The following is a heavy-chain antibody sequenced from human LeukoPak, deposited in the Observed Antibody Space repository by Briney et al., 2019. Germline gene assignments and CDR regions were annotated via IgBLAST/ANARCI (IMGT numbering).Heavy chain of an antibody. CDR1: GFTFRSYT. CDR3: ARDSNYDFLSGYYNYFHY. V-gene: IGHV3-21*01. Sequence: PGGSLRLSCAASGFTFRSYTMNWVRQAPGKGLEWVSPISSGSSHIYYADSVKGRFSISRDNAKNSLFLQMNSLRAEDTAVYYCARDSNYDFLSGYYNYFHYWGQGILVTVSP. J-gene: IGHJ4*02. D-gene: IGHD3-3*01. CDR2: ISSGSSHI.